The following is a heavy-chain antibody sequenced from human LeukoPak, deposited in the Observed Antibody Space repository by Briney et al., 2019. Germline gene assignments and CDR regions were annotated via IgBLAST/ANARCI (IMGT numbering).Heavy chain of an antibody. Sequence: PGGSLRLSCAASGFTFDDYGMSWVRQAPGKGLEWVSGTNWNGGSTGYADSVKGRFTISRDNAKNSLYLQMNSLRAEDTALYYCARAADDSSGIGAFDIWGQGTMVTVSS. CDR2: TNWNGGST. V-gene: IGHV3-20*04. J-gene: IGHJ3*02. D-gene: IGHD3-22*01. CDR1: GFTFDDYG. CDR3: ARAADDSSGIGAFDI.